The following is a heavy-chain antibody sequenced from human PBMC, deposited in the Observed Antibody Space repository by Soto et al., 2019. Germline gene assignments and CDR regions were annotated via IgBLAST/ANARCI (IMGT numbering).Heavy chain of an antibody. CDR2: IYASGNT. CDR1: DDSISSYY. CDR3: ARDQGIAASGGFDY. D-gene: IGHD6-13*01. Sequence: QVQLQESGPGLVKPSETLSLTCIVSDDSISSYYWSWIRQPPGKGLEWVGFIYASGNTKYNPSLKSRVTMSIDTSKNQFSLSLSSVTAADTAVYFCARDQGIAASGGFDYWGQGTPVTVSS. V-gene: IGHV4-59*01. J-gene: IGHJ4*02.